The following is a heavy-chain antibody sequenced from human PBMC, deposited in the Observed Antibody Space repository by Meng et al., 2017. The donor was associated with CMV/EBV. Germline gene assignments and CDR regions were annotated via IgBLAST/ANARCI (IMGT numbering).Heavy chain of an antibody. J-gene: IGHJ6*02. D-gene: IGHD3-3*01. CDR1: GGSFSGYY. Sequence: SETLSLTCAVYGGSFSGYYWSWIRQPPGKGLEWTGEINHSGSTNYNPSLKSRVTISVDTSKNQFSLKLSSVTAADTAVYYCARGSPEWLLFGDYYYGMDVWGQGTTVTVSS. V-gene: IGHV4-34*01. CDR2: INHSGST. CDR3: ARGSPEWLLFGDYYYGMDV.